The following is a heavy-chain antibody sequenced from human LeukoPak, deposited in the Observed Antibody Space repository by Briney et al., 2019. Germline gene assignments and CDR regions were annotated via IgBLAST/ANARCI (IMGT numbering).Heavy chain of an antibody. CDR2: VHLSGAT. CDR1: GGSITTTNW. CDR3: TRESGAFSPFGF. V-gene: IGHV4-4*02. Sequence: SETLSLTCAVSGGSITTTNWWSWVRQHPGKGLEWIGEVHLSGATNYNLSLESRVSMSIDKSKNHLSLEVTSVTAADTAIYYCTRESGAFSPFGFWGQGTLVTVSS. J-gene: IGHJ4*02. D-gene: IGHD1-26*01.